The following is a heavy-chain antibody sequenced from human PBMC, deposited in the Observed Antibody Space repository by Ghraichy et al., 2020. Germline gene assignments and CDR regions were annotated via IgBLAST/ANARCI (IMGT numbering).Heavy chain of an antibody. CDR3: ARQPFTFGGVIVPFDY. CDR1: GGSVSSGSYY. CDR2: IYYSGST. V-gene: IGHV4-61*01. D-gene: IGHD3-16*02. Sequence: ESLNISCTVSGGSVSSGSYYWSWIRQPPGKGLEWIGYIYYSGSTNYNTSLKSRVTISVDTSKNQFSLKLSSVTAADTAVYYCARQPFTFGGVIVPFDYWGQGTLVTVSS. J-gene: IGHJ4*02.